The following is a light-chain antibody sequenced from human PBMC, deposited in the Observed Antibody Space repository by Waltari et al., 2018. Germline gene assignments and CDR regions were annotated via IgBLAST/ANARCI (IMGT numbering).Light chain of an antibody. J-gene: IGKJ2*01. CDR3: HHSYNLPYT. V-gene: IGKV6-21*01. CDR1: QSIGSR. CDR2: YAS. Sequence: EIVLTQSPDFQSVTPKEKVTITCRASQSIGSRLHWYQQKSNQSPKVLIKYASQSFAGVPSRFSGSGSATDFTLTINGLEAEDAATYYCHHSYNLPYTFGQGTKLEIK.